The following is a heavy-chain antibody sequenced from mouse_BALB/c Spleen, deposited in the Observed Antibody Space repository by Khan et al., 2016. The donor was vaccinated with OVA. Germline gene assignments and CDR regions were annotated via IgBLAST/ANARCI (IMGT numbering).Heavy chain of an antibody. CDR1: GYTFSSYW. CDR3: ARGNYYGSTSCVDY. CDR2: ILPGSNSS. V-gene: IGHV1-9*01. Sequence: VQLQQSGAELMKPGASVKISCKATGYTFSSYWIEWVKQRPGHGLEWIGEILPGSNSSNYNERFTGKATITADTSSNTAYMQLSSLTSEESAIDNCARGNYYGSTSCVDYWGQGTLVTVSA. J-gene: IGHJ3*01. D-gene: IGHD1-1*01.